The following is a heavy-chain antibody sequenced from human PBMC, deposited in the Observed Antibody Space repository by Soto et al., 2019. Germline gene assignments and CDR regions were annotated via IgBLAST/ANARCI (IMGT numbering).Heavy chain of an antibody. CDR1: GFTFSSYA. Sequence: VQLVESGGGVVQPGRSLRLSCAASGFTFSSYAMHWVRQAPGKGLEWVAVISYDGSNKYYADSVKGRFTISRDNSKNTLYLQMNSLRAEDTAVYYCARRYSYGSGDAFDIWGQGTMVTVSS. V-gene: IGHV3-30-3*01. CDR3: ARRYSYGSGDAFDI. J-gene: IGHJ3*02. CDR2: ISYDGSNK. D-gene: IGHD5-18*01.